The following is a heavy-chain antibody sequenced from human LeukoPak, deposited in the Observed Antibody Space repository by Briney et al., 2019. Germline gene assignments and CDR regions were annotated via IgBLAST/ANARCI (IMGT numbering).Heavy chain of an antibody. V-gene: IGHV4-61*01. D-gene: IGHD1-1*01. CDR3: ARENDDLEDFDAFDI. CDR1: GGSISSSSYY. J-gene: IGHJ3*02. Sequence: SETLSLTCTVSGGSISSSSYYWSWIRQPPGKGLEWIGYIYYSGSTNYNPSLKSRVTISVDTSKNQFSLKLSSVTAADTAVYYCARENDDLEDFDAFDIWGQGTMVTVSS. CDR2: IYYSGST.